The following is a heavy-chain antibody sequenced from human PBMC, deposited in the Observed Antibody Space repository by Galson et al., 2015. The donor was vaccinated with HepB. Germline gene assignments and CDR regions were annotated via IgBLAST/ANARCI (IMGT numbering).Heavy chain of an antibody. CDR1: GFTFSSYG. CDR3: AKASTYYYDSSGYYRH. CDR2: IRYDGSNK. V-gene: IGHV3-30*02. J-gene: IGHJ4*02. Sequence: SLRLSCAASGFTFSSYGMHWVRQAPGKGLEWVAFIRYDGSNKYYADSVKGRFTISRDNSKNTLYLQMNSLRAEDTAVYYCAKASTYYYDSSGYYRHWGQGTLVTVSS. D-gene: IGHD3-22*01.